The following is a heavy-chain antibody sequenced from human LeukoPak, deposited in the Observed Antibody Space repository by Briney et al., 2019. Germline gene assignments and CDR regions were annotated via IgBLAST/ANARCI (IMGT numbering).Heavy chain of an antibody. J-gene: IGHJ4*02. CDR2: INHSGST. CDR1: GGSFSGYY. CDR3: ASRLYSSSWYDRNPPYDY. Sequence: SGTLSLTCAVYGGSFSGYYWSWIRQPPGKGLEWIGEINHSGSTNYNPSLKSRVTISVDTSKNQFSLKLSPVTAADTAVYYCASRLYSSSWYDRNPPYDYWGQGTLVTVSS. V-gene: IGHV4-34*01. D-gene: IGHD6-13*01.